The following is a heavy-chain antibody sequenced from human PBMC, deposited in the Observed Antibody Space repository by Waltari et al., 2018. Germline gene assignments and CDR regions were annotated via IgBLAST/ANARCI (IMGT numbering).Heavy chain of an antibody. D-gene: IGHD3-10*01. CDR1: GYTFTGYY. J-gene: IGHJ4*02. CDR2: INPNSGGT. Sequence: QVQLVQSGAEVKKPGASVKVSCKASGYTFTGYYMQWVRQAPGQGLEWMGWINPNSGGTNYAQKFQGRVTMTRDTSISTAYMELSRLRSDDTAVYYCARTPIRITMVRGVRPFDYWGQGTLVTVSS. CDR3: ARTPIRITMVRGVRPFDY. V-gene: IGHV1-2*02.